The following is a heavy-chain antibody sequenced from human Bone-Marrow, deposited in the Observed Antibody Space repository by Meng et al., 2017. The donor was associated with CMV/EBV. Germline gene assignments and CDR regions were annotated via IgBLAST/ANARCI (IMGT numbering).Heavy chain of an antibody. CDR1: GFTFDDYG. V-gene: IGHV3-20*04. CDR2: INWNGGST. D-gene: IGHD2-2*01. Sequence: GGSLRLSCAASGFTFDDYGMSWVRQAPGKGLEWVSGINWNGGSTGYADSVKGRFTISRDNAKNSLYLQMNSLRAEDTAVYYCARDVGVIVVVPAAISWFDPWGQGTLVTVSS. CDR3: ARDVGVIVVVPAAISWFDP. J-gene: IGHJ5*02.